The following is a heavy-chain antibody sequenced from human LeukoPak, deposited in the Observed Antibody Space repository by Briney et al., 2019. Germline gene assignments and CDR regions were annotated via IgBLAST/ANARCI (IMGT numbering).Heavy chain of an antibody. J-gene: IGHJ6*03. V-gene: IGHV4-4*07. CDR1: GGSISSYY. CDR2: FYTSGNT. CDR3: ARDNYYYYYMDV. Sequence: PSETLSLTCTVSGGSISSYYWSWIRQPAGKGLEWIGRFYTSGNTNFNPSLKSRVTMSVDTSKNQFSLKLSSVTAADTAVYYCARDNYYYYYMDVWGKGTTVTISS.